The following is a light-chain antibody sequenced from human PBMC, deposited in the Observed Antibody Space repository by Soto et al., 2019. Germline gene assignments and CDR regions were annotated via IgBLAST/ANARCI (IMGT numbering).Light chain of an antibody. CDR3: QYYGSRLSDYV. CDR2: ENN. J-gene: IGLJ1*01. CDR1: SSNIGAGYE. V-gene: IGLV1-40*01. Sequence: QSVLTQPPSVSEAPGQRVTISCTGSSSNIGAGYEAHWYQQVPGTAPKLLIYENNNRPSGVPDRFSGSKSGTSASLAITGLQDDDEDEYYRQYYGSRLSDYVFGTGTKVTVL.